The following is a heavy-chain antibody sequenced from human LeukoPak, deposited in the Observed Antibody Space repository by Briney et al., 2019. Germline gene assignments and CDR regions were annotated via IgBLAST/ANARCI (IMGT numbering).Heavy chain of an antibody. D-gene: IGHD5-18*01. Sequence: SETLSLTCAVSGGSISSGGCSWSWIRQPPGKGLEWIGYIYHSGSTYYNPSLKSRVTISVDRSKNQFSLKLSSVTAADTAVYYCARVGPGYSYGYTDYYFDYWGQGTLVTVSS. V-gene: IGHV4-30-2*01. CDR3: ARVGPGYSYGYTDYYFDY. J-gene: IGHJ4*02. CDR1: GGSISSGGCS. CDR2: IYHSGST.